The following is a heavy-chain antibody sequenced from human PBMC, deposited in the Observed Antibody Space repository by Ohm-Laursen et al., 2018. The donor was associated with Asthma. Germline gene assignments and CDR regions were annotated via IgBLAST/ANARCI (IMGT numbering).Heavy chain of an antibody. V-gene: IGHV3-53*01. CDR3: AISLTTPGAFDI. J-gene: IGHJ3*02. CDR1: GFIVSTKF. D-gene: IGHD1/OR15-1a*01. Sequence: SLRLSCAAPGFIVSTKFMIWVRQAPGKGLDWVSVIFGSTGTNYADSVKSRFTISRDNSKNTIYLQMNSLRAEDTAVYYCAISLTTPGAFDIWGQGTMITVSS. CDR2: IFGSTGT.